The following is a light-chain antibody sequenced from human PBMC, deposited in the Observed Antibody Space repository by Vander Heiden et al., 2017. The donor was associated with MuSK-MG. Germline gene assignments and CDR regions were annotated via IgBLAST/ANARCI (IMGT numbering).Light chain of an antibody. CDR3: QKHAIAPIT. CDR2: AAA. Sequence: TVLTQSPDSLSLSPGERATLSCRASQSVAKNYLSWYQQKPGQAPRLLIVAAANRATGTADRCSGSGSGTDFTLTINRLEPEDFAVYYCQKHAIAPITFGQGTRLELK. CDR1: QSVAKNY. V-gene: IGKV3-20*01. J-gene: IGKJ5*01.